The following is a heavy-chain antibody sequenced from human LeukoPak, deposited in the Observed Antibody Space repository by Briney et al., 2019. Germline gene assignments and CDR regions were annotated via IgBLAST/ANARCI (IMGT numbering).Heavy chain of an antibody. V-gene: IGHV3-33*01. CDR1: GFIFRTFG. CDR3: ARARDNYDESGHSALDH. D-gene: IGHD3-22*01. J-gene: IGHJ4*02. Sequence: GRSLRLSCAASGFIFRTFGMHWVRQAPGKGLQWVASIWYDESNKYYADSVKGRFTISRDNFKNTLYLQMDSLRAEDTAMYYCARARDNYDESGHSALDHWGQGTLVTVSS. CDR2: IWYDESNK.